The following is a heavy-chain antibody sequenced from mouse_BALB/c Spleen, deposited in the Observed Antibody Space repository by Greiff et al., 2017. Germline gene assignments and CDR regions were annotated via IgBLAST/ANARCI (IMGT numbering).Heavy chain of an antibody. CDR2: ISSGGSYT. J-gene: IGHJ4*01. CDR1: GFTFSSYA. V-gene: IGHV5-9-1*01. CDR3: ASLTTVVGMDY. D-gene: IGHD1-1*01. Sequence: VMLVESGGGLVKPGGSLKLSCAASGFTFSSYAMSWVRQTPEKRLEWVATISSGGSYTYYPDSVKGRFTISRDNAKNTLYLQMSSLRSEDTAMYYCASLTTVVGMDYWGQGTSVTVSS.